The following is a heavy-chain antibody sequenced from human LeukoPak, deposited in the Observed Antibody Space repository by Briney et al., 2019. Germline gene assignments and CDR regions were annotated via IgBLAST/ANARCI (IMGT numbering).Heavy chain of an antibody. CDR2: ISGTGGST. Sequence: GGSLRLSCAASGFTFSSYAMNWVRQAPGKGLEWVSAISGTGGSTYYADSVKGRFTISRDNSKNTLYLQMNSLRAEDTAVYYCAKVPGGDGMYWYFDLWGRGTLVTVSS. CDR3: AKVPGGDGMYWYFDL. J-gene: IGHJ2*01. CDR1: GFTFSSYA. V-gene: IGHV3-23*01. D-gene: IGHD2-21*02.